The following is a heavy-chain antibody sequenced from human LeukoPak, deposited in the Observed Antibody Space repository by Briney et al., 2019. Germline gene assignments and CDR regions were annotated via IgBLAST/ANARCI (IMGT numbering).Heavy chain of an antibody. V-gene: IGHV3-30*02. J-gene: IGHJ4*02. Sequence: GGSLRLSCAASGFIFSSYGMHWVRQAPGKGLEWVAFIRFDGSHKYYAESVKGRFTISRDNSKNTLYLQMNSLRAEDTAVYYCAALDHGHDYWGQGTLVTVSS. CDR3: AALDHGHDY. CDR1: GFIFSSYG. CDR2: IRFDGSHK.